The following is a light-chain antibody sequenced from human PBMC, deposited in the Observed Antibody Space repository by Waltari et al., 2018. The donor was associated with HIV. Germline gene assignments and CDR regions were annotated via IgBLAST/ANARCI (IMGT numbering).Light chain of an antibody. CDR3: RQALQIPRT. CDR1: QSLLHTDGYNY. J-gene: IGKJ1*01. V-gene: IGKV2-28*01. Sequence: EILLPQSPLSLPVTPGEPASISCRSNQSLLHTDGYNYLDWYLQKPGQSPQLLIYLRANRASGVPDRFRGSGSGTDFTLKISRVEAEDVGVYYCRQALQIPRTFGQGTKVEIK. CDR2: LRA.